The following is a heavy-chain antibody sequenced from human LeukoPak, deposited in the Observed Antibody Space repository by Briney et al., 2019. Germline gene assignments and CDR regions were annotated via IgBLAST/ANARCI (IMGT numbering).Heavy chain of an antibody. Sequence: KPSETLSLTCIVSGGAISSFYWSWIRQSPGKGLEWLGYIYYSGGTKYNPSLMSRVTISVDRSQNQFSLTLTSVTAADTAVYYCARDGLYDSSGYYMDSWGQGIPVIVSS. CDR1: GGAISSFY. CDR3: ARDGLYDSSGYYMDS. CDR2: IYYSGGT. D-gene: IGHD3-22*01. V-gene: IGHV4-59*01. J-gene: IGHJ4*02.